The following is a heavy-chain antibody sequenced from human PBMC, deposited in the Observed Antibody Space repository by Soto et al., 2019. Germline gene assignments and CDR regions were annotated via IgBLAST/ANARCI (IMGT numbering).Heavy chain of an antibody. J-gene: IGHJ6*02. D-gene: IGHD3-22*01. CDR3: ARDYDHDSSGYHHYGMDV. Sequence: RASVKVSCKASGGTFSSYAICWVRQAPGQGLEWMGGIIPIFGTANYAQKFQGRVTITADESTSTAYMELSSLRSEDTAVYYCARDYDHDSSGYHHYGMDVWGQGTTVTVSS. V-gene: IGHV1-69*13. CDR2: IIPIFGTA. CDR1: GGTFSSYA.